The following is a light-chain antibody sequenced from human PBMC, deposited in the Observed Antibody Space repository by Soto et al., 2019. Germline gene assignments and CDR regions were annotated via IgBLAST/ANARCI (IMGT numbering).Light chain of an antibody. J-gene: IGLJ2*01. CDR1: SSNIGAGYD. CDR3: QSDDSSLSAL. CDR2: GNS. Sequence: QSVLTQPPSVSGAPGQRVTISGTGSSSNIGAGYDVHWYQQLPGTAPKLLIYGNSNRPSGVPDRFSGSNSGTSASLAITGRRAEDEADDYCQSDDSSLSALFGGGAKLTVL. V-gene: IGLV1-40*01.